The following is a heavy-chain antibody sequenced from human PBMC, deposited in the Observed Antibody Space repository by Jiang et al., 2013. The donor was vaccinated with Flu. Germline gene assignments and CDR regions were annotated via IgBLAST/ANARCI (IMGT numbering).Heavy chain of an antibody. J-gene: IGHJ4*02. V-gene: IGHV3-30*01. Sequence: VQLLESGGGVVQPGRSLRLPCAASGFTFSTYAMHWVRQAPGKGLQWVAVTSYDENEKYYADSVKGRFTVSRDNSKNTLFLQMNSLTAEDTAVYYCARGGSPTVTIEYWGQGTLLTVSS. D-gene: IGHD4-17*01. CDR3: ARGGSPTVTIEY. CDR1: GFTFSTYA. CDR2: TSYDENEK.